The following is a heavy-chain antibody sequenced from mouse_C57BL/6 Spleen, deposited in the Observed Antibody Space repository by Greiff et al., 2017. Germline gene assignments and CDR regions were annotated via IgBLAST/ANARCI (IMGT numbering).Heavy chain of an antibody. J-gene: IGHJ4*01. CDR1: GFTFSDYG. Sequence: EVKVVESGGGLVKPGGSLKLSCAASGFTFSDYGMHWVRQAPEKGLEWVAYISSGGSTIDYADTVKGRFTISRDNAKNTLFLQMTSLRSEDTAMYYCALLGYAMDYWGQGTSVTGSS. CDR2: ISSGGSTI. CDR3: ALLGYAMDY. V-gene: IGHV5-17*01. D-gene: IGHD2-10*01.